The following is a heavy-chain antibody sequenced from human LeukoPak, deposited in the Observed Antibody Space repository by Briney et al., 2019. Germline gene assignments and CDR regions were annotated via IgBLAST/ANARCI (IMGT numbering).Heavy chain of an antibody. D-gene: IGHD1-26*01. CDR3: AKDGLGDPATDFDY. J-gene: IGHJ4*02. CDR1: GFTFSDHY. CDR2: ISGSGGST. Sequence: GGSLRLSCAASGFTFSDHYMDWVRQAPGKGLEWVSSISGSGGSTYYADTVKGRFTISRDNSKNTLYLQMNSLRVEDTAVYYCAKDGLGDPATDFDYWGQGTLVTVSS. V-gene: IGHV3-23*01.